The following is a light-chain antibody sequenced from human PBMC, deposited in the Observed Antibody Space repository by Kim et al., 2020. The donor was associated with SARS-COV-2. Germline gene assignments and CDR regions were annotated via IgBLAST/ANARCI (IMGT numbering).Light chain of an antibody. CDR1: SSDVGAYNY. CDR3: SSYAGSNNVL. Sequence: QSALTQPPSASGPPGQSVDISCTGTSSDVGAYNYVSWYQQHPGKAPKLMIYELDKRPSGVPDRFSGSKSGNTASLTVSGLQAEDEADYYCSSYAGSNNVLFGGGTQLTVL. CDR2: ELD. J-gene: IGLJ2*01. V-gene: IGLV2-8*01.